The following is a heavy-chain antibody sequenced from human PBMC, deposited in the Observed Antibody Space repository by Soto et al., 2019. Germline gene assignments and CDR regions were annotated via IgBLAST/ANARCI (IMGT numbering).Heavy chain of an antibody. V-gene: IGHV1-58*01. J-gene: IGHJ6*02. CDR3: AAEVVAEVYYYYGMDV. CDR2: IVVGSGNT. Sequence: ASVKVSCKASGFTFTSSAVQWVRQARGQRLEWIGWIVVGSGNTNYAQKFQERVTITRDMSTSTAYMELSSLRSEDTAVYYCAAEVVAEVYYYYGMDVWGQGTTVTVSS. D-gene: IGHD2-15*01. CDR1: GFTFTSSA.